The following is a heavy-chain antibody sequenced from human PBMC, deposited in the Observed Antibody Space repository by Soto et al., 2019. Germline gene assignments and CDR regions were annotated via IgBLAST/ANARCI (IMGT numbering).Heavy chain of an antibody. V-gene: IGHV3-11*01. J-gene: IGHJ4*02. CDR1: GFSCSGYF. D-gene: IGHD2-2*01. CDR3: ARDKLNYASYFDF. CDR2: ISTSDDIM. Sequence: WGFLRLSCGASGFSCSGYFLSRVRQAPGKGLEWVSYISTSDDIMYYADSVKGRFTISRDNAKNSLYLQMSSLRAEDTAVYYCARDKLNYASYFDFWGQGTLVTVSS.